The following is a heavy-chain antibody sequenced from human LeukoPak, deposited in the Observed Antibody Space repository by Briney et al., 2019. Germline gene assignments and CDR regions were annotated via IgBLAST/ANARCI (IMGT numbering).Heavy chain of an antibody. CDR1: GFTFSSYG. J-gene: IGHJ4*02. CDR3: AKTPSYSGYGFDY. D-gene: IGHD5-12*01. Sequence: GGSLRLSCAASGFTFSSYGMHWVRQAPGKGLEWVAFIRYDASDKYYADSVKGRFTISRDNSKNTVYLQMDSLGAEAAAVYYCAKTPSYSGYGFDYWGQGTLVTVSS. V-gene: IGHV3-30*02. CDR2: IRYDASDK.